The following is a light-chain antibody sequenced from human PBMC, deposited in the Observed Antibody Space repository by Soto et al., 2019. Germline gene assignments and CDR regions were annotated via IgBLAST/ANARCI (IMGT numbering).Light chain of an antibody. CDR3: QQSYSTHPWT. CDR1: QSISSY. V-gene: IGKV1-39*01. Sequence: DIQMTQSPSSLSASVGDRVTITCRASQSISSYLNWYQQKPGKAPKLLIYAASSLQSGVPSRFSGSGSGTDFTLTISSLQPEYFATYYCQQSYSTHPWTFGQGTKVEIK. CDR2: AAS. J-gene: IGKJ1*01.